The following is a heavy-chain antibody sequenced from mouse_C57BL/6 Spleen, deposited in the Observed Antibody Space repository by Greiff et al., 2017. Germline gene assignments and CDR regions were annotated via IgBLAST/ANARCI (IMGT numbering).Heavy chain of an antibody. V-gene: IGHV1-82*01. D-gene: IGHD1-1*01. CDR2: IYPGDGDT. CDR3: ARDYGSPYYYAMDY. Sequence: QVQLQQSGPELVKPGASVKISCTASGYAFSSSWMNWVKQRPGKGLEWIGRIYPGDGDTNYNGKFKGKATLTADKSSSTAYMQLSSLTSEDSAVYYCARDYGSPYYYAMDYWGQGTSVTVSS. CDR1: GYAFSSSW. J-gene: IGHJ4*01.